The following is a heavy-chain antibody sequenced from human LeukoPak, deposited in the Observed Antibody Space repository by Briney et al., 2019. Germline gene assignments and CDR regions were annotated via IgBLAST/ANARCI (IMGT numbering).Heavy chain of an antibody. CDR3: ARVQYSSGWPDY. V-gene: IGHV1-2*02. J-gene: IGHJ4*01. Sequence: GASVRVLCKASGYTFTGYYMLWVRQAPGQGLEWMGWINPNSGGTNYAQKFQGRVTMTRDTSISTAYMELNRLRSDDTAVYYCARVQYSSGWPDYWGHGTLVTVSS. D-gene: IGHD6-19*01. CDR1: GYTFTGYY. CDR2: INPNSGGT.